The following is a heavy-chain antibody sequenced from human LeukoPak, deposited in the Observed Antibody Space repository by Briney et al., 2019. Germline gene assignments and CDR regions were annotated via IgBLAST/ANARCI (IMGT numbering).Heavy chain of an antibody. CDR1: GGSFSGYY. V-gene: IGHV4-34*01. D-gene: IGHD3-10*01. CDR2: INHSGST. CDR3: ARLGRGRSILYGMDV. Sequence: SETLSLTCAVYGGSFSGYYWSWIRQPPGKGLEWIGEINHSGSTNYNPSLKSRVTISVDTSKNQFSLKLSSVTAADTAVYYCARLGRGRSILYGMDVWGQGTTVTVSS. J-gene: IGHJ6*02.